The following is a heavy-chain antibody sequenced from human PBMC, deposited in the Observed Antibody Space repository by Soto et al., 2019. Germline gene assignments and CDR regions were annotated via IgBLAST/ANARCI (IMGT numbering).Heavy chain of an antibody. CDR3: ARDCRMYGGYPHDAFDI. V-gene: IGHV1-69*01. J-gene: IGHJ3*02. CDR1: GGTFSSYA. D-gene: IGHD3-22*01. Sequence: QVQLVQSGAEVKKPGSSVKVSCKASGGTFSSYAISWVRQAPGQGLEWMGGIIPIFGTANYAQKFQGRVTITVDESTSTAYMELSSMRSDDTAVYYCARDCRMYGGYPHDAFDIWGLGTIGNVSS. CDR2: IIPIFGTA.